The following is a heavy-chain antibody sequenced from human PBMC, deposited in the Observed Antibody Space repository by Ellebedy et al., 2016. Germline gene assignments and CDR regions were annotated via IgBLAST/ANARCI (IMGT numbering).Heavy chain of an antibody. CDR2: ISGTGENI. CDR1: GFTFSSYA. CDR3: ARGSSYSYNGALET. J-gene: IGHJ3*02. D-gene: IGHD2-15*01. Sequence: GESLKISXAASGFTFSSYAMSWVRQAPGKGLEWVASISGTGENIYYADSVKGQFTTSRDNSKNTVYLQMNGLRVEDTAVYSCARGSSYSYNGALETWGQGTVVTVSS. V-gene: IGHV3-23*01.